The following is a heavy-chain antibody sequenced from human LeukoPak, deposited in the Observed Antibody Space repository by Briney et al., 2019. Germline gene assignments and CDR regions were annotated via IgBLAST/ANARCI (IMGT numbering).Heavy chain of an antibody. CDR2: IIPIFGTA. Sequence: GASVKVSCKASGGTFSSYAISWVRQAPGQGLEWMGGIIPIFGTANYAQKFQGRVTITADKSTSTAYMELSSLRSEDTAVYYCARGGYGSGSYLLYYYYMDVWGKGTTVTVSS. CDR3: ARGGYGSGSYLLYYYYMDV. J-gene: IGHJ6*03. V-gene: IGHV1-69*06. CDR1: GGTFSSYA. D-gene: IGHD3-10*01.